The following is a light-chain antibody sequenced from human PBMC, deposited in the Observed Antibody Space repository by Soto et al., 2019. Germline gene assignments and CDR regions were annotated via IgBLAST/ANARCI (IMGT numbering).Light chain of an antibody. CDR3: QQYDNLPYT. J-gene: IGKJ2*01. CDR1: HDIDNY. CDR2: VAS. Sequence: DIQMTQSPSSLSASVGDTVTITCQASHDIDNYLNWYQQKPGKAPKLLISVASNLETGVPSRFSGSGSGTDFSLTITSLQPEDIATYYCQQYDNLPYTFGQGTKVEIK. V-gene: IGKV1-33*01.